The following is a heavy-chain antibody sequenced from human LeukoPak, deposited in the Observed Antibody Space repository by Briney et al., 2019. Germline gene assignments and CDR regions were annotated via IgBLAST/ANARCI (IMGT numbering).Heavy chain of an antibody. V-gene: IGHV3-30*18. Sequence: GGSLRLSCAASGFTFSSYGVHWVRQAPGKGLEWVAVISYDGSNKYYADSVKGRFTISRDNSKNTLYLQVNSLRAEDTAVYYCAKVGGYDYWGQGTLVTVSS. CDR1: GFTFSSYG. J-gene: IGHJ4*02. D-gene: IGHD5-12*01. CDR3: AKVGGYDY. CDR2: ISYDGSNK.